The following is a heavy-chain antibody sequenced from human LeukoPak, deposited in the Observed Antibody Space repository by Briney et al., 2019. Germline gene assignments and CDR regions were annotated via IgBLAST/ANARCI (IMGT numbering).Heavy chain of an antibody. D-gene: IGHD2-2*01. Sequence: ASAKVSCKASGYTFTSYHMHWVRQAPGQGLEWMGMINPSGGSTTYAQKFQGRVTMTRDTSTSTVYMELSSLRSEDTAVYYCARASVVVVVPETYFDYWGQGALVTVSS. CDR1: GYTFTSYH. V-gene: IGHV1-46*01. CDR2: INPSGGST. J-gene: IGHJ4*02. CDR3: ARASVVVVVPETYFDY.